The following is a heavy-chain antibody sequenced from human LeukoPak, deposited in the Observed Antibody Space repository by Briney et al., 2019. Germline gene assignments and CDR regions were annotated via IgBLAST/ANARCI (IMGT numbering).Heavy chain of an antibody. CDR3: ARYADYGGYLDY. V-gene: IGHV4-59*08. CDR2: IYYSGST. J-gene: IGHJ4*02. CDR1: GGSITSYY. Sequence: SETLSLTCTVSGGSITSYYWSWIRQPPGKGLEWIGCIYYSGSTNYNPSLKSRVTVSVDTSKSQFSLRLTCVTAADTAVYYCARYADYGGYLDYWGQGTLVTVSS. D-gene: IGHD4-23*01.